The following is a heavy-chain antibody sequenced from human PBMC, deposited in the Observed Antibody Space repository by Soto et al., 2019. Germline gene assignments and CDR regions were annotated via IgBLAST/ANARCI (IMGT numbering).Heavy chain of an antibody. J-gene: IGHJ4*02. Sequence: SETLSLTCAVYGGSVGGYYWSWVRQPPGKGLEWIGEINHSGSITYAPSLKSRVTMSVDTSKNQFSLRLNSVTAADTAVYYCARGEEITGVFWGQGTQVTAPQ. CDR2: INHSGSI. CDR3: ARGEEITGVF. V-gene: IGHV4-34*01. CDR1: GGSVGGYY. D-gene: IGHD3-16*01.